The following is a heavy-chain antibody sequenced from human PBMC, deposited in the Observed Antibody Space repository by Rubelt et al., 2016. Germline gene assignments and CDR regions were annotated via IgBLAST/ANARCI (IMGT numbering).Heavy chain of an antibody. J-gene: IGHJ5*02. V-gene: IGHV4-34*01. CDR2: INHSGST. D-gene: IGHD3-10*01. CDR1: GGSFSGYY. CDR3: ARGGRYYGSGSYQRHNWFDP. Sequence: QVQLQQWGAGLLKPSETQSLTCAVYGGSFSGYYWSWIRQPPGKGLEWIGEINHSGSTNYNPSLKSRVTISVDTSKNQFSLELSSVTAADTAVYYCARGGRYYGSGSYQRHNWFDPWGQGTLVTVSS.